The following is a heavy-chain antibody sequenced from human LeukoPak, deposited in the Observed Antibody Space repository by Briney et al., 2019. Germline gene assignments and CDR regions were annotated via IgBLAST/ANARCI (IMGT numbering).Heavy chain of an antibody. V-gene: IGHV4-4*07. J-gene: IGHJ4*02. D-gene: IGHD3-3*01. CDR1: GGSISSHY. CDR3: ARVSLNYYDFWSGKDTYFFDY. Sequence: PSETLSLTCTVSGGSISSHYWSWIRQPAGKGLEWIGRTYSSGSTSYNPSLKSRVTMSVDTSKNQFSLKLTSVTAADTAVYYCARVSLNYYDFWSGKDTYFFDYWGQGTLVTVSS. CDR2: TYSSGST.